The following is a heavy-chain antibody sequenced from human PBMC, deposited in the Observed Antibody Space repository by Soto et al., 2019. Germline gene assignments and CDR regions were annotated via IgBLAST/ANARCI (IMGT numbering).Heavy chain of an antibody. D-gene: IGHD1-26*01. CDR2: IDWNGGST. Sequence: TGGSLRLSCVASGFTFDDYAMHWVRQTPGKGLEWVSSIDWNGGSTAYADSVKGRFTISRDNARNSLYLQMNSLRPEDTAFYYCVKGRGSYFVYFGLDVWGQGTTVTVSS. CDR1: GFTFDDYA. J-gene: IGHJ6*02. CDR3: VKGRGSYFVYFGLDV. V-gene: IGHV3-9*01.